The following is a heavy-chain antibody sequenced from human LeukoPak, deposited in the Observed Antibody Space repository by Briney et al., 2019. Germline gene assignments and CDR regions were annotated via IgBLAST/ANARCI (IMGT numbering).Heavy chain of an antibody. J-gene: IGHJ4*02. CDR1: GYTFTSYY. Sequence: ASVMVSCKASGYTFTSYYMHWVRQAPGQGLEWMGIINPSGGSTSYAQKFQGRVTMTRDTSTSTVYMELSSLRSEDTAVYYCARDRQGYSRPSPPPYFDYWGQGTLVTVSS. D-gene: IGHD6-6*01. CDR2: INPSGGST. V-gene: IGHV1-46*01. CDR3: ARDRQGYSRPSPPPYFDY.